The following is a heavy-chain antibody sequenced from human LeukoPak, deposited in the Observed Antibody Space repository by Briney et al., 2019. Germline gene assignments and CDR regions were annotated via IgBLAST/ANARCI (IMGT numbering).Heavy chain of an antibody. CDR2: IYYSGST. CDR1: GGSISSYY. D-gene: IGHD3-22*01. CDR3: ARVSSYYDSSGLTWGFDY. V-gene: IGHV4-59*01. Sequence: SETLSLTCTVSGGSISSYYRSWIRHPPGKGLERIGYIYYSGSTNYNPYLKSRVTISVDTSTNTFSLKLSSVTAADTAVYYCARVSSYYDSSGLTWGFDYWGQGTLVTVS. J-gene: IGHJ4*02.